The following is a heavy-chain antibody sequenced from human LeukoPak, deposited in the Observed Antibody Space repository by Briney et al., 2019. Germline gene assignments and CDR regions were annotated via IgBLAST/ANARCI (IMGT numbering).Heavy chain of an antibody. Sequence: ASVKVSCKVSGYALTELSMHWVRQAPGRGLEWMGGFDPEDGETIYAQKFQGRVTMTEDTSTDTAYMELSSLRSEDTAVYYCARSPSPYSSGWYFDYWGQGTLVTVSS. CDR2: FDPEDGET. D-gene: IGHD6-19*01. CDR1: GYALTELS. J-gene: IGHJ4*02. V-gene: IGHV1-24*01. CDR3: ARSPSPYSSGWYFDY.